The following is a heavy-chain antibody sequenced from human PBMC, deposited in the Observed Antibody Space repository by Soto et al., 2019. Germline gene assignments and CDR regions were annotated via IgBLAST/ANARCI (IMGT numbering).Heavy chain of an antibody. D-gene: IGHD2-15*01. J-gene: IGHJ4*02. CDR1: GFTFSNYG. CDR3: AKDGAPRYCSGRSCHPAGAY. V-gene: IGHV3-30*18. CDR2: ISHDGSNK. Sequence: QVQLVESGGGVVQPGRSLRLPCAGSGFTFSNYGLHWVRQTPGKGLEWVAFISHDGSNKYYADSVKGRFTISRDSSKSTLYLQMDSLRVEDTAVYYCAKDGAPRYCSGRSCHPAGAYWGQGTLVTVSS.